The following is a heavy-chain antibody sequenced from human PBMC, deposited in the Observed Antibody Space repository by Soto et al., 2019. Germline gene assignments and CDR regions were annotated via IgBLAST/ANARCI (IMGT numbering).Heavy chain of an antibody. CDR1: GFTFSNAW. D-gene: IGHD1-7*01. CDR3: TTDGTSITGTTLDD. CDR2: IKSKTDGGTT. J-gene: IGHJ4*02. Sequence: GSLRLSCAASGFTFSNAWMNWVRQAPGKGLEWVGRIKSKTDGGTTDYGAPVKGRFTISRDDSKNMLYLQMNSLKTEDTAVYYCTTDGTSITGTTLDDWGQGTLVTVSS. V-gene: IGHV3-15*07.